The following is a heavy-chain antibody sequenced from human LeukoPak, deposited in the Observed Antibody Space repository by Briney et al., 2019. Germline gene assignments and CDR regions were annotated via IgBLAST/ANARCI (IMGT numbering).Heavy chain of an antibody. CDR3: AGEEEFYGSGSGGNWFDP. D-gene: IGHD3-10*01. J-gene: IGHJ5*02. V-gene: IGHV3-30*04. CDR2: ISYDGSDK. Sequence: PGGSLRLSCAASTFIFSSYAMHWVRQAPGKRLEWVAVISYDGSDKYYADSVKGRFTISRDNSRNTLYLQMNSLRAEDTAVYYCAGEEEFYGSGSGGNWFDPWGQGTLVTVSP. CDR1: TFIFSSYA.